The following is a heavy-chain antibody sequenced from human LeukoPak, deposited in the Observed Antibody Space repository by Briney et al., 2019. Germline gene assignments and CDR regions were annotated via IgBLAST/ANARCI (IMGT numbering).Heavy chain of an antibody. CDR2: ISAYNGNT. V-gene: IGHV1-18*01. CDR3: AKDLYHRYYHNSGHAFDY. CDR1: GYTFTTYG. J-gene: IGHJ4*02. Sequence: ASVKVSCKASGYTFTTYGISWVRQAPGQGLEWMGWISAYNGNTKYAQKFQGRVTMTRDTSTSTVYMELSSLRSEDTAVYYCAKDLYHRYYHNSGHAFDYWGQGTLVTVSS. D-gene: IGHD3-22*01.